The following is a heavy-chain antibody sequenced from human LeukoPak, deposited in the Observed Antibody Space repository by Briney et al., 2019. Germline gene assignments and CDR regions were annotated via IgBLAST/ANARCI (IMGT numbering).Heavy chain of an antibody. CDR3: ARAPPKCSGGSCFYYFDY. V-gene: IGHV4-4*07. Sequence: SETLSLTCSVFGGSLNEYYWNWIRQPAGKGLEWIGRVYSSGITNYNPSLKSRVITSVDMSKNQVSLSLTSVTAADTAVYYCARAPPKCSGGSCFYYFDYWGQGTLATVSS. D-gene: IGHD2-15*01. CDR1: GGSLNEYY. CDR2: VYSSGIT. J-gene: IGHJ4*02.